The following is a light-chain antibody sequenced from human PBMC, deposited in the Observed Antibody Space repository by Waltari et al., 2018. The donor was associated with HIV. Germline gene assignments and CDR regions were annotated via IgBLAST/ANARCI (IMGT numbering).Light chain of an antibody. CDR1: QSISSW. V-gene: IGKV1-5*03. CDR2: KAS. CDR3: QQYNSYPYT. Sequence: IQMTQSPPTLSASVGARVTITCRASQSISSWLAWYQQKPGKAPKLLIYKASSLESGVPSRFSGSGSGTEFTLTISSLQPDDFATYYCQQYNSYPYTFGQGTKLEIK. J-gene: IGKJ2*01.